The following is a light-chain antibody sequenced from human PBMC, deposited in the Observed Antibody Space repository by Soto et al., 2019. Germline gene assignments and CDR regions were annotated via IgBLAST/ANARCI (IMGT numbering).Light chain of an antibody. J-gene: IGKJ2*01. CDR3: QQYHNWPPQYT. CDR1: QTVSSN. CDR2: GAS. V-gene: IGKV3-15*01. Sequence: EIVMTQSPATLSLSPGERATLSCRASQTVSSNLAWYQQKPGQAPRLLIHGASTRATGVPARFSGSGSGTGFTLTISSLQSEDFAVYYCQQYHNWPPQYTFGQGTKLQIK.